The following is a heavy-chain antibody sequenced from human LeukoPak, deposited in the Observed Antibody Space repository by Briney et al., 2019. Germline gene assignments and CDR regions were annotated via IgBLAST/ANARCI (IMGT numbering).Heavy chain of an antibody. CDR2: ISGSGGST. CDR3: AKFYDFWSGYLDY. J-gene: IGHJ4*02. D-gene: IGHD3-3*01. V-gene: IGHV3-23*01. Sequence: PGGSLRLSCAASGFTFSSYAMSWVRQAPGKGLGWVSAISGSGGSTYYADSVKGRFTISRDNSKNTLYLQMNSLRAEDTAVYYCAKFYDFWSGYLDYWGQGTLVTVSS. CDR1: GFTFSSYA.